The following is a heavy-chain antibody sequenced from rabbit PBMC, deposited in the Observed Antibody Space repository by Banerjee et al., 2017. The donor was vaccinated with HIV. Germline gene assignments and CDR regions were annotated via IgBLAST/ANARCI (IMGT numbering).Heavy chain of an antibody. CDR3: ARAGGFENYFNL. Sequence: QEQLEESGGDLVKPEGSLTLTCTASGFSFSSSYWICWVRQAPGKGLEWIACIYTGDGNTYYANWAKGRFTISKTSSTTVTLQMTSLTAADTATYFCARAGGFENYFNLWGPGTLVTVS. V-gene: IGHV1S45*01. CDR2: IYTGDGNT. J-gene: IGHJ4*01. CDR1: GFSFSSSYW. D-gene: IGHD1-1*01.